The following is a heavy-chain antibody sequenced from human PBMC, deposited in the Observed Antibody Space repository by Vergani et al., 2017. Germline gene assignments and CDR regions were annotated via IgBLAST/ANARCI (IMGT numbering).Heavy chain of an antibody. Sequence: VQLLESGGGVVQPGRSLRLSCVVSGFTSSYYGMHWVRQAPGKGLEWVAVISYDGTQKYYADSVKGRFTISRDNSKSTLYLQMNSLRTEDTAVYYCATKSCCTPGCQIGYFREWGQGTLVTVSS. CDR2: ISYDGTQK. V-gene: IGHV3-30*03. CDR3: ATKSCCTPGCQIGYFRE. J-gene: IGHJ1*01. D-gene: IGHD1-1*01. CDR1: GFTSSYYG.